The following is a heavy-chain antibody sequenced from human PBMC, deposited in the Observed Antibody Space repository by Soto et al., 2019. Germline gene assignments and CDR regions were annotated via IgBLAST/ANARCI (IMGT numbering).Heavy chain of an antibody. CDR3: AKSHKNYFFFDS. D-gene: IGHD1-7*01. V-gene: IGHV3-30*18. J-gene: IGHJ4*02. CDR1: GFRFSDFG. CDR2: ISYAGSTR. Sequence: PGGSLRLSCAASGFRFSDFGMHWVRQGPGKGLEWVAVISYAGSTRYFDDSVKGRFTISRDNSKNTVYLQMNGLRAEDSAVFYCAKSHKNYFFFDSWGQGTLVTVSS.